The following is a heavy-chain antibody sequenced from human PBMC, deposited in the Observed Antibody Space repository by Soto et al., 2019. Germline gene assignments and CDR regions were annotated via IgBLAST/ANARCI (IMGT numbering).Heavy chain of an antibody. D-gene: IGHD1-26*01. J-gene: IGHJ3*02. V-gene: IGHV3-7*03. CDR3: AIINSGTYLGDALDI. CDR2: IKQDGSEK. Sequence: EVQLVESGGALVQPGGSLRLSCAVSGFTFGSYWMTWVRQAPGKGLEWVANIKQDGSEKYFVDSVKGRFTISRDNAKNSLYLQMKSLRAEDTAVYYCAIINSGTYLGDALDIWGQGTMVTVSS. CDR1: GFTFGSYW.